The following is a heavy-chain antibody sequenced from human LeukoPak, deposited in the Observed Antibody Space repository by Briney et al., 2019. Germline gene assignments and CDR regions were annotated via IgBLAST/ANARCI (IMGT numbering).Heavy chain of an antibody. Sequence: PGESLKISCKGSGYIFTSYWIAWVRQMPGKGLEWMGIIASFDSDTRYSPSFQGQVIISSDKSISTAYLQWSSLQASDTAMYFCARSERVGATASFDSWGQGTLVTVSS. CDR1: GYIFTSYW. J-gene: IGHJ4*02. V-gene: IGHV5-51*01. CDR2: IASFDSDT. D-gene: IGHD1-26*01. CDR3: ARSERVGATASFDS.